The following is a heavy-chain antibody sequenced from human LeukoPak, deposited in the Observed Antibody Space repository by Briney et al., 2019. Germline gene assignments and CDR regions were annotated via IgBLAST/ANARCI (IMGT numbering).Heavy chain of an antibody. Sequence: GESLKIPCEAPGYIFANSWIGWVRQMPGKGLEWMGIVYPGDSDTRYRPSLQGQVTISVDKSITTAYLHGSSLKASDTAIYYCVRYGQWLDSWGQGTLVTVS. D-gene: IGHD3-10*01. CDR1: GYIFANSW. V-gene: IGHV5-51*01. CDR2: VYPGDSDT. J-gene: IGHJ5*01. CDR3: VRYGQWLDS.